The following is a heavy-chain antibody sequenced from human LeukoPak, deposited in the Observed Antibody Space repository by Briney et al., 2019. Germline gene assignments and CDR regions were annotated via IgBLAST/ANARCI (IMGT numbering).Heavy chain of an antibody. V-gene: IGHV4-59*01. CDR1: GGSISSYY. D-gene: IGHD5-18*01. J-gene: IGHJ4*02. CDR3: ARGGGYSYGYSFFDY. Sequence: PSETLSLTCTVSGGSISSYYWSWIRQPPGKGLEWIGYIYYSGSTNYKPSLKSRVTISVDTSKNQFSLKLNSVTAADTAVYYCARGGGYSYGYSFFDYWGQGTLVTVSS. CDR2: IYYSGST.